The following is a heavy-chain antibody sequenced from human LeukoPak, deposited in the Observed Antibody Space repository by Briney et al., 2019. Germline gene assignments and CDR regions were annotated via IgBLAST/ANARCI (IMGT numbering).Heavy chain of an antibody. Sequence: GASVKVSCKASGYTFTTYSVNWVRQAPGQGLAWMGWISGYSGNTNYAQKLQGRVTMTTDTSTSTAYMELRSLRSDDTAIYYCARGYSSGRDYYFDYWGQGTLVTVSS. CDR1: GYTFTTYS. D-gene: IGHD6-19*01. J-gene: IGHJ4*02. CDR2: ISGYSGNT. CDR3: ARGYSSGRDYYFDY. V-gene: IGHV1-18*01.